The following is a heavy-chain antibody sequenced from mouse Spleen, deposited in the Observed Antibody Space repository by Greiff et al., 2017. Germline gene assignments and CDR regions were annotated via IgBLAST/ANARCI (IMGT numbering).Heavy chain of an antibody. CDR1: GYTFTDYY. V-gene: IGHV1-26*01. Sequence: VQLQQSGPELVKPGASVKISCKASGYTFTDYYMNWVKQSHGKSLEWIGDINPNNGGTSYNQKFKGKATLTVDKSSSTAYMELRSLTSEDSAVYYCARRGPYYAMDYWGQGTSVTVSS. CDR3: ARRGPYYAMDY. J-gene: IGHJ4*01. CDR2: INPNNGGT.